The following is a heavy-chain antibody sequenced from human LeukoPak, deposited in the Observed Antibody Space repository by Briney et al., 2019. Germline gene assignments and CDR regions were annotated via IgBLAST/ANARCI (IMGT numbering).Heavy chain of an antibody. CDR3: VTDGADYYDSTGYPIYFDY. CDR1: GFNFSSYS. J-gene: IGHJ4*02. D-gene: IGHD3-22*01. Sequence: GGSLRLSCAASGFNFSSYSMNWVRQSPGKGLEWFSCISSISSHIYYADSVKGRFTISRDNAKNSPYLQMNSLRAEDTAVYYWVTDGADYYDSTGYPIYFDYWGQGTLVTVSS. CDR2: ISSISSHI. V-gene: IGHV3-21*01.